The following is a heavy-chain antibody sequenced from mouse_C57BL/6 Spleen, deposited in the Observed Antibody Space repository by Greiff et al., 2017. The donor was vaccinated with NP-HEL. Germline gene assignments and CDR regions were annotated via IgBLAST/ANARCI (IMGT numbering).Heavy chain of an antibody. CDR1: GFTFSDYY. CDR3: AREVLGGGYAMDY. Sequence: EVMLVESGGGLVQPGGSLKLSCAASGFTFSDYYMYWVRQTPEKRLEWVAYISNGGGSTYYPDTVKGRFTISRDNAKNTLYLQMSRLKSEDTAMYYCAREVLGGGYAMDYWGQGTSVTVSS. D-gene: IGHD3-1*01. J-gene: IGHJ4*01. CDR2: ISNGGGST. V-gene: IGHV5-12*01.